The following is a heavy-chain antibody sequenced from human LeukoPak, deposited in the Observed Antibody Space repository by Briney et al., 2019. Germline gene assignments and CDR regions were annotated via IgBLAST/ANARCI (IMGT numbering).Heavy chain of an antibody. CDR3: ARHVPVPGGWYGAYFDY. CDR1: GGSISSSSYY. D-gene: IGHD6-19*01. V-gene: IGHV4-39*01. Sequence: SETLSLTCTVSGGSISSSSYYWGWIRQPPGKGLEWIGSIYYSGSTYYNPSLKSRVTISVDTSKNQFSLKLSSVTAADTAAYYCARHVPVPGGWYGAYFDYWGQGTLVTVSS. CDR2: IYYSGST. J-gene: IGHJ4*02.